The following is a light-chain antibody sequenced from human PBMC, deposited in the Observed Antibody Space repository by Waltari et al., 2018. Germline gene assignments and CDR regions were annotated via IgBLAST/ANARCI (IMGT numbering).Light chain of an antibody. CDR1: QSVSYY. J-gene: IGKJ4*01. CDR2: DAS. CDR3: QQRRTWPLT. V-gene: IGKV3-11*01. Sequence: EIVLTQSPATLSLSPGERATLSCRASQSVSYYLAWYQQRPGQARRLLIYDASSRAPGIPAMWSGSGSETDFTLTISSLEPEDFAVYYCQQRRTWPLTFGGGTKVEI.